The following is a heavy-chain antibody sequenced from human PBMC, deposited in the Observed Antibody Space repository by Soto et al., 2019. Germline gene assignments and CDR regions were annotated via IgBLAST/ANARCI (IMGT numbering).Heavy chain of an antibody. J-gene: IGHJ5*02. D-gene: IGHD5-12*01. V-gene: IGHV4-39*01. CDR2: VYFGGGT. CDR3: ATSRPNRWATMVA. CDR1: GGSITSSSYY. Sequence: QLQLQESGPGLVKPSETLSLICTVSGGSITSSSYYWGWIRQPPGKGLEWIGSVYFGGGTYYNPSLKTRLTVSVDTSPNQLSLRLNSVTAADTALYYCATSRPNRWATMVACGQGILVTVSS.